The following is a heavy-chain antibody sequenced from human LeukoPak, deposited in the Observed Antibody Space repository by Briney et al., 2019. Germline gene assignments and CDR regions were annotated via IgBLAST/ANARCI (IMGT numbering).Heavy chain of an antibody. V-gene: IGHV3-48*02. CDR3: ARDHAFAFEY. CDR2: IRTDSGII. Sequence: GGSLRLSCVASGFPFSSYSMIWARQAPGKGLEWLSYIRTDSGIIDYAASVKGRFTVSRDNAKTSLYLQMNSLRDEDTAVYYCARDHAFAFEYWGQGILVTVSS. J-gene: IGHJ4*02. CDR1: GFPFSSYS.